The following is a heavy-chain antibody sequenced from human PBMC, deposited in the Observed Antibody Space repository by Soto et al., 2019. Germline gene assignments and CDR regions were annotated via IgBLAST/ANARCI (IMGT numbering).Heavy chain of an antibody. D-gene: IGHD3-10*01. CDR1: GYTFTGYG. CDR2: ITAHNSHT. J-gene: IGHJ4*02. V-gene: IGHV1-18*04. Sequence: GASVKVSCKASGYTFTGYGLSWVRQAPGQGLEWMGWITAHNSHTIYAQRLQGRVSMTTDTSTTTAYMGLRSLRSDDTAVYYCARVYLGSGNYYGVYDYWGQGTLVTVSS. CDR3: ARVYLGSGNYYGVYDY.